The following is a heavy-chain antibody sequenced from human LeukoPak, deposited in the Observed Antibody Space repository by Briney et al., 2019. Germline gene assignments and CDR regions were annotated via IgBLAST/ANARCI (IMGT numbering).Heavy chain of an antibody. D-gene: IGHD4-11*01. CDR3: VREVKSNSWLDH. CDR1: GFTFSTYW. CDR2: IKHDGSEK. Sequence: GGSLRLSCAASGFTFSTYWMTWVRQAPGKGPRWVANIKHDGSEKYYVDSLKGRFTISRDNAKNSLYLQMNSLRAEDTAVYYCVREVKSNSWLDHWGQGTLVTVSS. V-gene: IGHV3-7*01. J-gene: IGHJ5*02.